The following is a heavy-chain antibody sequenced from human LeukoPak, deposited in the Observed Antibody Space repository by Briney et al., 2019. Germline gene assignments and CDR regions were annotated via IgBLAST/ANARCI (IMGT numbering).Heavy chain of an antibody. CDR1: GFTFSRYW. CDR2: IKEDGSAK. D-gene: IGHD5-12*01. CDR3: ARGSPGYGGYSY. V-gene: IGHV3-7*04. J-gene: IGHJ4*02. Sequence: GGSLRLSCTASGFTFSRYWMTWVRQAPGKGLEWVANIKEDGSAKYYVASMKGRFTISRDNAKNSLYLQINSLRAEDTAVYYCARGSPGYGGYSYWGQGTLVTVSS.